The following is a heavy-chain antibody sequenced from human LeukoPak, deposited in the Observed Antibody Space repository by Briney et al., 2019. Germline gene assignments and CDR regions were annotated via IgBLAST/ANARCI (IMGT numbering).Heavy chain of an antibody. Sequence: PGGSLRLSCATSGFTFSNAWMNWVRQAPGKGLEWVGRIRSNSDGGTIDCAAPVKGRFTLSRDDSKTTLYLQMNSLQTEDTAVYYCATDFYDSTWGQGTLVTVSS. J-gene: IGHJ5*02. CDR2: IRSNSDGGTI. CDR3: ATDFYDST. V-gene: IGHV3-15*07. D-gene: IGHD3-22*01. CDR1: GFTFSNAW.